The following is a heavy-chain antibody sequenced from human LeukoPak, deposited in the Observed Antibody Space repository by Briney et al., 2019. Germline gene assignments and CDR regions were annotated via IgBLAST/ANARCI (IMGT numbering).Heavy chain of an antibody. Sequence: ASVKVSCKASGYTFTGYYMHWVRQAPGQGLEWMGGINPNSGGTNYAQKFQGRVTMTRDTSISTAYMELSRLRSDDTAVYYCARDPGSYFYYYYGMDVWGQGTTVTASS. CDR1: GYTFTGYY. CDR2: INPNSGGT. J-gene: IGHJ6*02. D-gene: IGHD1-26*01. CDR3: ARDPGSYFYYYYGMDV. V-gene: IGHV1-2*02.